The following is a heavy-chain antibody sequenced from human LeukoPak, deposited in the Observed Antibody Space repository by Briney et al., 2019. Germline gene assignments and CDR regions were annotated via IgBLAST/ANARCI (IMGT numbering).Heavy chain of an antibody. CDR3: ARPSITMVRGVITD. D-gene: IGHD3-10*01. V-gene: IGHV4-4*07. CDR2: IYTSGST. Sequence: SETLSLTCTVSGGSISSYYWSWIRQPAGKGLEWIGRIYTSGSTNYNPSLKSRVTMSVDTSKNQFSLKLSSVTAADTAVYYCARPSITMVRGVITDWGQGTLVTVSS. CDR1: GGSISSYY. J-gene: IGHJ4*02.